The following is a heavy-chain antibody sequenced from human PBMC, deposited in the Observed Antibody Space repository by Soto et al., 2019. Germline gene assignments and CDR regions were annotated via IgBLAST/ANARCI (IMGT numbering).Heavy chain of an antibody. CDR1: GGSISSSNW. CDR2: IYHSGST. Sequence: KSSETLSLTCAVSGGSISSSNWWSWVRQPPGKGLEWIGEIYHSGSTNYNPSLKSRVTISVDKSKNQFSLKLSSVTAADTAVYYCARSSRFLEWLFAMDVWGQGTTVTVSS. CDR3: ARSSRFLEWLFAMDV. D-gene: IGHD3-3*01. V-gene: IGHV4-4*02. J-gene: IGHJ6*02.